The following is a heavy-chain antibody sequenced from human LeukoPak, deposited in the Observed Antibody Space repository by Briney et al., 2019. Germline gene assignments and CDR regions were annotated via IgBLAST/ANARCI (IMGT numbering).Heavy chain of an antibody. CDR3: ARGDYGDYVSPFDY. CDR1: GFTVSSNY. D-gene: IGHD4-17*01. Sequence: PGGSLRLSCAASGFTVSSNYMSWVRQAPGKGLEWVSVIYSGGSTYYADSVKGRFTISRDNSKNTLYLQMNSLRAEDTAVYYCARGDYGDYVSPFDYWGQGTLVTVSS. J-gene: IGHJ4*02. V-gene: IGHV3-53*01. CDR2: IYSGGST.